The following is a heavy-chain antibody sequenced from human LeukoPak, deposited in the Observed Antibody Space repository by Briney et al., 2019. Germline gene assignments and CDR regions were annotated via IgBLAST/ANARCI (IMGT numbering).Heavy chain of an antibody. CDR1: GFTFGGYA. Sequence: PGGSLRLSCTASGFTFGGYAMSWVRQAPGKGLVWVGFISSKAYGGTTEYAESVKGRFTISRDDSKSIAYLQMNSLKTEDTAVYYCTSSLWFGELMPYWGQGTLVTVSS. CDR2: ISSKAYGGTT. D-gene: IGHD3-10*01. CDR3: TSSLWFGELMPY. J-gene: IGHJ4*02. V-gene: IGHV3-49*04.